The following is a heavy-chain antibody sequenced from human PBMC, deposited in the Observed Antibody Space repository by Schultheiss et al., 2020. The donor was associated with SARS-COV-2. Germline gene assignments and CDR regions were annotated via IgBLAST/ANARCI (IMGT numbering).Heavy chain of an antibody. D-gene: IGHD2-2*01. J-gene: IGHJ5*02. CDR3: ARGPLSRRREHLNWFDP. CDR1: GYTFTGYY. V-gene: IGHV1-2*02. Sequence: ASVKVSCKASGYTFTGYYMHWVRQAPGQGLEWMGWINPNSGGTNYAQKFQGRVTMTRDTSISTAYMELSRLRSDDTAVYYCARGPLSRRREHLNWFDPWGQGTLVTVSS. CDR2: INPNSGGT.